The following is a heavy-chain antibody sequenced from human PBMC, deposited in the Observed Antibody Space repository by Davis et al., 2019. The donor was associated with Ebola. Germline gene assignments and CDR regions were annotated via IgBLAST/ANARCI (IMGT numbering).Heavy chain of an antibody. CDR1: GFTFSSYS. J-gene: IGHJ4*02. CDR2: ISSSSSTI. CDR3: ARDFRGIQLW. D-gene: IGHD5-18*01. Sequence: GGSLRLSCAASGFTFSSYSMNWVRQAPGKGLEWVSYISSSSSTIYYADSVKGRFTISRDNAKNSVYLQMNSLRAEDTAVYYCARDFRGIQLWGGQGNLVTVSS. V-gene: IGHV3-48*04.